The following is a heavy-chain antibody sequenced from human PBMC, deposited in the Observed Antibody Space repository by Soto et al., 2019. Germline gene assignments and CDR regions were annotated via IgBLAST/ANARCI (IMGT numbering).Heavy chain of an antibody. Sequence: SETLSLTCTVSGGSISSYYWSWIRQPPGKGLEWIGYIYYSGSTNYNPSLKSRVTISVDTSKNQFSLKLSSVTAADTAVYYCARGAPSSSWKRGKYNWFDPWGQGTLVTVSS. CDR1: GGSISSYY. D-gene: IGHD6-13*01. CDR2: IYYSGST. V-gene: IGHV4-59*08. J-gene: IGHJ5*02. CDR3: ARGAPSSSWKRGKYNWFDP.